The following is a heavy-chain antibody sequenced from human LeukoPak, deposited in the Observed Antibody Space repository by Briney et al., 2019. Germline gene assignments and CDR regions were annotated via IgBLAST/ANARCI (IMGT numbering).Heavy chain of an antibody. CDR2: IYYSGYT. J-gene: IGHJ4*02. Sequence: SETLSLTCTVSGGSISSHYWSWIRQPPGKGLEWIGYIYYSGYTNYNPSLKSRVTISVDTSKNQFSLKLGSVTAADTAVYYCARDAVKRNCTSIGCHIAAAGFDYWGQGTLVSVSS. CDR1: GGSISSHY. V-gene: IGHV4-59*11. D-gene: IGHD6-13*01. CDR3: ARDAVKRNCTSIGCHIAAAGFDY.